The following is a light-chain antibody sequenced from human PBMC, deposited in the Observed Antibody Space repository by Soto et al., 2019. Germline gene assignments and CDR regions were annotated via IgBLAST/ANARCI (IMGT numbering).Light chain of an antibody. J-gene: IGLJ2*01. V-gene: IGLV2-14*03. Sequence: QSVLTQPASVSGSPGQSITISCTGTSSDVGGYNYVSWYQHHPGKAPKLMIYDVSNRPSGVSNRFSGSKSGNTASLTISGLQAEDEADYDCSSYTTSSTPVVFGGGTKLTVL. CDR1: SSDVGGYNY. CDR3: SSYTTSSTPVV. CDR2: DVS.